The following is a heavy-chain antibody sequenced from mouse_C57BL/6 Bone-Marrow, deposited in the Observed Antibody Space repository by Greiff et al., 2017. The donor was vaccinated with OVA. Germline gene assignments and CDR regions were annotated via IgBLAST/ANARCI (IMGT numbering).Heavy chain of an antibody. Sequence: EVKLEESGAELVRPGASVKLSCTASGFNIKDDYMHWVKQRPEQGLEWIGWIDPENGDTEYASKFQGKATITADTSSNTAYLQLSSLTSEDTAVYYSTLKSYWGQGTLVTVSA. J-gene: IGHJ3*01. CDR3: TLKSY. CDR2: IDPENGDT. V-gene: IGHV14-4*01. CDR1: GFNIKDDY.